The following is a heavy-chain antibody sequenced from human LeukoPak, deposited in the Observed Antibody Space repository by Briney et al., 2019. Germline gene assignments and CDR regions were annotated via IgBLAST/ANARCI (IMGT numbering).Heavy chain of an antibody. J-gene: IGHJ4*02. CDR2: MYYSGRT. Sequence: KPSETLSLTCTVSGGSISNSSHYWGWIRQPPAKGLEWIGSMYYSGRTYYNPSLKSRVTMSVDTSKNQFSLKLSSVTAADTAVYYCAREGGTTRKCDYWGQGTLVTVSS. V-gene: IGHV4-39*02. CDR1: GGSISNSSHY. D-gene: IGHD1-1*01. CDR3: AREGGTTRKCDY.